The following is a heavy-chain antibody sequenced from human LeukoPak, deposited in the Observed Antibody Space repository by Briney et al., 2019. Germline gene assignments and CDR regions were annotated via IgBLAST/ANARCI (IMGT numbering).Heavy chain of an antibody. D-gene: IGHD1-7*01. CDR1: GLTFSSHA. Sequence: GGSLRLSCVASGLTFSSHAMTWVRQTPGKGLEWVSGITGSGGTTYHADSVKGRFTISRDNSKNTLYLQMNNLRAEDTAVYYCAKDVPWNYQPTLDYWXXXXXVTXSS. V-gene: IGHV3-23*01. J-gene: IGHJ4*01. CDR3: AKDVPWNYQPTLDY. CDR2: ITGSGGTT.